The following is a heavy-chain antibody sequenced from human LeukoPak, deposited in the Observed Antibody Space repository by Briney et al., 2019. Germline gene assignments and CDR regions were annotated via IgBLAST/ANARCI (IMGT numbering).Heavy chain of an antibody. J-gene: IGHJ6*02. Sequence: GGSLRLSCAASGFTFSSYSMNWVRQAPGKGLEWVSSISSSSSYIYYADSVKGRFTISRDNAKNSLYLQMNSLRAEDTAVYYCASRYGFWSGYYDYYGMDVWGQGTTVTVSS. CDR1: GFTFSSYS. V-gene: IGHV3-21*01. D-gene: IGHD3-3*01. CDR3: ASRYGFWSGYYDYYGMDV. CDR2: ISSSSSYI.